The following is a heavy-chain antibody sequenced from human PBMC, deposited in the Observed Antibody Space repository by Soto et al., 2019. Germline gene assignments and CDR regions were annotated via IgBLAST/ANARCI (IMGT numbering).Heavy chain of an antibody. J-gene: IGHJ5*02. V-gene: IGHV3-33*01. CDR1: GFTYSSYG. Sequence: QVQLVESGGGVVQPGRSLRLSCAASGFTYSSYGMHWVRQAPGKGLEWVAVIWYDGSNKYYADSVKGRFTISRDNSKNTLYLQMNSLRAEDTAVYYCARGLGIAANLFDPWGQGTLVTVSS. CDR2: IWYDGSNK. D-gene: IGHD6-13*01. CDR3: ARGLGIAANLFDP.